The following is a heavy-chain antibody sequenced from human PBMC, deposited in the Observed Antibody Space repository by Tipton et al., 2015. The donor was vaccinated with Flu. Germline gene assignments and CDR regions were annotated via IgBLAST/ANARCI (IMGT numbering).Heavy chain of an antibody. J-gene: IGHJ4*02. D-gene: IGHD1-26*01. Sequence: GSLRLSCATSGFSVSSNYMTWVRQAPGKGLEWVAVIYIGGDTYFADSVKGRFTISRDSSKNTMFLQMNRLRGEDTAVYFCARSVGAFDSWGQGTLVIVSS. CDR1: GFSVSSNY. V-gene: IGHV3-66*02. CDR2: IYIGGDT. CDR3: ARSVGAFDS.